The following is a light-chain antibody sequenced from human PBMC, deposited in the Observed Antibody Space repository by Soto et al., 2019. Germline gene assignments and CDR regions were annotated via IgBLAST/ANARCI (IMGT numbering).Light chain of an antibody. Sequence: EIVVTQSPATLSVSPGERATLSCRASQSVSSNLAWYQQKPGQAPRLLINGASTRATGIPARFSGSGSGTEFSLTISSLRYDDFEVYYCQQYSDWPPTLGQGTKVDIK. J-gene: IGKJ1*01. V-gene: IGKV3-15*01. CDR1: QSVSSN. CDR3: QQYSDWPPT. CDR2: GAS.